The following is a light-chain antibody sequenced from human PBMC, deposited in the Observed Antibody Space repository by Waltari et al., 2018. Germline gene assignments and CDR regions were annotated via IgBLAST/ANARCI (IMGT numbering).Light chain of an antibody. CDR3: FSYAGSRNWV. J-gene: IGLJ3*02. V-gene: IGLV2-23*02. CDR1: NSDVGSYNL. CDR2: EVT. Sequence: QSALTQAASVSGSPGQSITMPCTGTNSDVGSYNLVSWYQQNPCKAPKLMIFEVTKRPSGVSNRFSGSKSGNTASLTISGLQAEDEAHYYCFSYAGSRNWVFGGGTKLTVL.